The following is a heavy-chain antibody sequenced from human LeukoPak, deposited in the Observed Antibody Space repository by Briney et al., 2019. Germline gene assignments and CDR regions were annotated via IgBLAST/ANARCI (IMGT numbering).Heavy chain of an antibody. V-gene: IGHV4-30-2*01. CDR3: ARGLLDCSGGSCYSDAFDT. CDR1: GGSISSGGYS. D-gene: IGHD2-15*01. Sequence: PSETLSLTCAVSGGSISSGGYSWSWIRQPPGKGLEWIGYIYHSGSTYYNPSLKSRVTISVDRSKNQFSLKLSSVTAADTAVYYCARGLLDCSGGSCYSDAFDTWGQGTMVTVSS. J-gene: IGHJ3*02. CDR2: IYHSGST.